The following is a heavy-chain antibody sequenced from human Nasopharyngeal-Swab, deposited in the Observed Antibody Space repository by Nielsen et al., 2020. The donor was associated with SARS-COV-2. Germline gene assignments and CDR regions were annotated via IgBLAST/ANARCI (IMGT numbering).Heavy chain of an antibody. CDR1: GFTFATFG. Sequence: GGSLRLSCAASGFTFATFGMTWVRQAPGKGLEWVSRISGSGHVAYYADSVKGRFTISRDNSKNAVYLQMNSLRAEDSAVYYCAKGGVSVYGDSYYFDFWGQGTLVTVSS. V-gene: IGHV3-23*01. J-gene: IGHJ4*02. CDR2: ISGSGHVA. CDR3: AKGGVSVYGDSYYFDF. D-gene: IGHD4-17*01.